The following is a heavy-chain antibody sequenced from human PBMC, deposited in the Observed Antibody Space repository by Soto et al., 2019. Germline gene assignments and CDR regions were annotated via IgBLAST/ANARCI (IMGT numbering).Heavy chain of an antibody. CDR3: ARDHRYGDYWAFDY. Sequence: PSETLSLTCAVSGGSINSDDWWNWVRQPPGKGLEWIGEIYHGGNINYNPSLKSRVTISMDKSKNQFSLNLFSVTAADTAVYYCARDHRYGDYWAFDYWGQGALVTVS. CDR1: GGSINSDDW. CDR2: IYHGGNI. D-gene: IGHD3-16*02. J-gene: IGHJ4*02. V-gene: IGHV4-4*02.